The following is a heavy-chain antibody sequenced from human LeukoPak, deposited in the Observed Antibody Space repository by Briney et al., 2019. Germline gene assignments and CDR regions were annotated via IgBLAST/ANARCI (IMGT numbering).Heavy chain of an antibody. CDR1: GFTFSRYW. Sequence: GGSLRPSCAASGFTFSRYWMSWVRQAPGRGLEWVANIKQDGSEKYYVDSVKGRFTISRDNAKNSLYLQMNSLRAEDTAVFYCARDTVVVVSATSLFDYWGQGTLVTVSS. CDR2: IKQDGSEK. D-gene: IGHD2-15*01. V-gene: IGHV3-7*05. J-gene: IGHJ4*02. CDR3: ARDTVVVVSATSLFDY.